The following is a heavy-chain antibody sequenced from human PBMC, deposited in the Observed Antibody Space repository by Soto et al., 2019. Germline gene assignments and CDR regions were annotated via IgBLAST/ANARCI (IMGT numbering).Heavy chain of an antibody. D-gene: IGHD2-2*01. CDR3: ARRYCSSTSCPKPFCYYMDV. V-gene: IGHV1-69*02. Sequence: ASVKVSCKASGGTFSSYTISWVRQAPGQGLEWMGRIIPILGIANYAQKFQGRVTITADKSTSTAYMELSSLRSEDTAVYYCARRYCSSTSCPKPFCYYMDVWGKGTTVTVSS. CDR2: IIPILGIA. J-gene: IGHJ6*03. CDR1: GGTFSSYT.